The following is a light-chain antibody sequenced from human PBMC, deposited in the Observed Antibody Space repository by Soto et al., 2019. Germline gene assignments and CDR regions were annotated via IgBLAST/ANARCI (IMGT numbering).Light chain of an antibody. Sequence: DIRITQSPSTLSASVVDRVSITCRASQSISSWLAWYQQKPGKAPNLLIHKASHLESGVPSRFSGSGSGTDFTLTISSLQAEDVAVYYCQQYYSTPTFGQGTRLEIK. V-gene: IGKV1-5*03. J-gene: IGKJ5*01. CDR2: KAS. CDR1: QSISSW. CDR3: QQYYSTPT.